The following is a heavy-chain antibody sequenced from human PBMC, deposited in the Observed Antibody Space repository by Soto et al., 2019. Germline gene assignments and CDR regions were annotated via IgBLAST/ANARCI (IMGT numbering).Heavy chain of an antibody. CDR2: ITNTGITT. CDR3: AKGFDYGDTKHIDH. J-gene: IGHJ4*02. Sequence: XESLGLSCAASGFDFSTHALTGVRQAPGKGLEWLSSITNTGITTHYADSVKGRFTISRENSRNTLHLQLNNLRVDDTAVYYCAKGFDYGDTKHIDHWGQGTLVTVSS. CDR1: GFDFSTHA. D-gene: IGHD4-17*01. V-gene: IGHV3-23*01.